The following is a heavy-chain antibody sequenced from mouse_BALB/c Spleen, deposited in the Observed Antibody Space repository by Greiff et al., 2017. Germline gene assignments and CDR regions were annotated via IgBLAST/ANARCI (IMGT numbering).Heavy chain of an antibody. CDR2: ISSGSSTI. J-gene: IGHJ3*01. CDR3: ARSEITTATGFAY. D-gene: IGHD1-2*01. V-gene: IGHV5-17*02. Sequence: EVMLVESGGGLVQPGGSRKLSCAASGFTFSSFGMHWVRQAPEKGLEWVAYISSGSSTIYYADTVKGRFTISRDNPKNTLFLQMTSLRSEDTAMYYCARSEITTATGFAYWGQGTLVTVSA. CDR1: GFTFSSFG.